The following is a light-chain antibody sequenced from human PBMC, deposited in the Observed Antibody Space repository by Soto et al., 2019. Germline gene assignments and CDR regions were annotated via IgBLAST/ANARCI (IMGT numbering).Light chain of an antibody. V-gene: IGKV3-20*01. CDR1: QTIRSNY. CDR3: QQCGSSPWT. J-gene: IGKJ1*01. CDR2: GAS. Sequence: ETVLTQSPGTLSLSPGERATLSCGASQTIRSNYLAWYRQTPGQAPRLLIYGASNRATGIADRFSGSGSGTDFNLIISRLEPEDFALYYCQQCGSSPWTFGQGTKVEIK.